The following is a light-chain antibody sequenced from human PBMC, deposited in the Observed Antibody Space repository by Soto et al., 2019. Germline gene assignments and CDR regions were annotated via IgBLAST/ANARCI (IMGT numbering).Light chain of an antibody. CDR2: DDR. V-gene: IGLV3-21*02. J-gene: IGLJ1*01. CDR1: NIGTKP. CDR3: QVWDSSNDHV. Sequence: SYELTQPPSVSVAPGQTARLTCGGNNIGTKPVHWYQQKPGQAPVLVVYDDRDRPSGIPERFSGSNSGNTATLTISSVEAGDEADYYCQVWDSSNDHVFGTGTQLPVL.